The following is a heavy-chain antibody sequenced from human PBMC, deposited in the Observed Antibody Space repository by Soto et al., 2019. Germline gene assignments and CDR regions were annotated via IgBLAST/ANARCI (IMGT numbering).Heavy chain of an antibody. CDR2: ISGGGSIS. J-gene: IGHJ4*02. D-gene: IGHD6-13*01. V-gene: IGHV3-23*01. Sequence: EVQLLESGGDLVQPGGSLRLSCAASGFTFTNYAMTWVRQAPGKGLEWVSTISGGGSISYYADSLKGRFTISRDNSKNXLYLQINSLRAEDTAVYYCAKTIRGGYSSSWYYFDDWGQGTLVTVSS. CDR1: GFTFTNYA. CDR3: AKTIRGGYSSSWYYFDD.